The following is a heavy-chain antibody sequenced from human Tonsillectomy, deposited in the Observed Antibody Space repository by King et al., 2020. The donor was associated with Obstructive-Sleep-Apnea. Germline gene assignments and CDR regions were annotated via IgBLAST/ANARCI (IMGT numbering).Heavy chain of an antibody. CDR1: GFSFSTYA. CDR3: AKAAAGGGSYYYYGMDV. Sequence: VQLVESGGGVVHPGRSLRLSCAASGFSFSTYAMHWVRQAPGKGLEWVAVISYDGNNKYYADSVKGRFTISRDNSKSTLYLQMNSLRAEDTAVYYCAKAAAGGGSYYYYGMDVWGQGTTVTVSS. V-gene: IGHV3-30*04. CDR2: ISYDGNNK. D-gene: IGHD6-25*01. J-gene: IGHJ6*02.